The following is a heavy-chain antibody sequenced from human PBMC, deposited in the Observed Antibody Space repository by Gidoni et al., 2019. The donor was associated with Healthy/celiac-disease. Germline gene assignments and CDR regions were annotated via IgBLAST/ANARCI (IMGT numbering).Heavy chain of an antibody. CDR3: TTETSY. J-gene: IGHJ4*02. CDR2: IKGKTDGGTT. Sequence: EVQLVESGGGLVKTGGSLRLSCAASGFTFRNAWMNWGRQAPGKGLEWVGRIKGKTDGGTTDYAAPVKGRFTISRDDSKNTLYLQMNSLKTEDTAVYYCTTETSYWGQGTLVTVSS. V-gene: IGHV3-15*07. CDR1: GFTFRNAW.